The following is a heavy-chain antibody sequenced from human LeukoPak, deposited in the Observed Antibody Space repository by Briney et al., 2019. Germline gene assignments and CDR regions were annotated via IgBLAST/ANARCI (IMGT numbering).Heavy chain of an antibody. CDR2: ISSSGSYI. CDR1: GFTFSSYS. J-gene: IGHJ4*02. V-gene: IGHV3-21*01. Sequence: GGSLRLSCAASGFTFSSYSMNWVRQAPGKGLEWVSSISSSGSYIYYADSVKGRFTISRDNAKNSLYLQMNSLRAEDTGVYYCARERERTGATAWGQGTLVAVSS. CDR3: ARERERTGATA. D-gene: IGHD1-1*01.